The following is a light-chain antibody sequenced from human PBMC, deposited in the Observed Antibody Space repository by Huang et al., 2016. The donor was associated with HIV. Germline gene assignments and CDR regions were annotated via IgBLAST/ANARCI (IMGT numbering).Light chain of an antibody. V-gene: IGKV1-39*01. CDR3: QQTHSTPWT. CDR2: GAS. J-gene: IGKJ1*01. CDR1: YNIDNS. Sequence: DIQVTQSPSSLSVSVGDRVTITCRAAYNIDNSLNWYQHKPGKAPILLIYGASNLQSWVPSRFSGSGSGTYFTLSISSLQPEDSAIYYCQQTHSTPWTFGQGTKVEIK.